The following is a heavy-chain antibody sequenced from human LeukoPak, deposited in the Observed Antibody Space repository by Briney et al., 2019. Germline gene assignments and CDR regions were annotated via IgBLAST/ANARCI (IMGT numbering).Heavy chain of an antibody. Sequence: SETLSLTCTVSGGSISSSSYYWGWIRQPPGKGLEWIGSIYYSGSTYYNPSLKSRVTISVDTSKNQFSLKLSSVTAADTAVYYCARARGMDLRYFDWLLLIPFDPWGQGTLVTVSS. CDR2: IYYSGST. V-gene: IGHV4-39*01. CDR1: GGSISSSSYY. J-gene: IGHJ5*02. CDR3: ARARGMDLRYFDWLLLIPFDP. D-gene: IGHD3-9*01.